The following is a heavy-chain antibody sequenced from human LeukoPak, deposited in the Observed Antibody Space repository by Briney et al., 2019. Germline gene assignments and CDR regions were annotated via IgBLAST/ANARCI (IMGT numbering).Heavy chain of an antibody. CDR1: GFTFVSHW. CDR2: INQDGSEK. Sequence: GGSLRLSCVASGFTFVSHWMTWVRQAPGKGLEWVANINQDGSEKYYVDSVKGRFTISRDNAKNSLYLQMNSLRAEDTAVYYCARDRNTDFWSGYYTNYFDYWGQGTLVTVSS. V-gene: IGHV3-7*01. CDR3: ARDRNTDFWSGYYTNYFDY. D-gene: IGHD3-3*01. J-gene: IGHJ4*02.